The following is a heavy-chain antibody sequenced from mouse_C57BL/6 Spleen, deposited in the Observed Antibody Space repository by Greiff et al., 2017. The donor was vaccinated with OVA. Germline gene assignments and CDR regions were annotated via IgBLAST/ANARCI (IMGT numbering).Heavy chain of an antibody. CDR1: GYTFTSYW. V-gene: IGHV1-64*01. CDR3: AREGITTVDY. CDR2: IHPNSGST. J-gene: IGHJ4*01. D-gene: IGHD1-1*01. Sequence: QVQLQQPGAELVKPGASVKLSCKASGYTFTSYWMHWVKQRPGQGLEWIGMIHPNSGSTNYNEKFKSKATLTVDKSSSTAYMQLSSRTSEDSAVYYCAREGITTVDYWGQGTSVTVSS.